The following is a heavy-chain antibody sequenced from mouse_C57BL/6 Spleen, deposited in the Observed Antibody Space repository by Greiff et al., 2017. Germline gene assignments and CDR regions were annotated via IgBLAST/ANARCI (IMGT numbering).Heavy chain of an antibody. CDR2: IYPGDGDT. CDR1: GYAFSSSW. CDR3: ARRYYSNPMDY. J-gene: IGHJ4*01. V-gene: IGHV1-82*01. Sequence: VQLQQSGPELVKPGASVKISCKASGYAFSSSWMNWVKQRPGKGLEWIGRIYPGDGDTNYNGKFKGKATLTADKSSSTAYMQLSSLTSEDSAVYFCARRYYSNPMDYWGQGTSVTVSS. D-gene: IGHD2-5*01.